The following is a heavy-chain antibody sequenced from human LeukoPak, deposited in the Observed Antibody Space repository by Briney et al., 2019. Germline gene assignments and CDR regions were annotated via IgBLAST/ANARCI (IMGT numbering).Heavy chain of an antibody. CDR2: ISWNSGII. V-gene: IGHV3-9*01. D-gene: IGHD3-22*01. CDR3: AKGGSYYYESSGYLDY. J-gene: IGHJ4*02. Sequence: GRSLRLSCAASGFTFDDYAMHWVRQAPGKGLEWVSGISWNSGIIGYVDSVKGRFTISRDNAKNFLYLQMNSLRAEDTALYYCAKGGSYYYESSGYLDYWGQGMLVTVSS. CDR1: GFTFDDYA.